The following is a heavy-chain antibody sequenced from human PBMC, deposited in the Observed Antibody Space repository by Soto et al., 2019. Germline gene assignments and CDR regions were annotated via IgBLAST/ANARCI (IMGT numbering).Heavy chain of an antibody. J-gene: IGHJ4*02. Sequence: GGSLRLSCAVSGITFSAYWMHWVRQVPGKGLTWVSRISDDGSTATYADSVKGRFIISRDNAKNTLYLEMNTLRADDSGLYYCARGPRVSSTGTGAHWGRGTLVTVSS. CDR3: ARGPRVSSTGTGAH. D-gene: IGHD1-1*01. V-gene: IGHV3-74*01. CDR2: ISDDGSTA. CDR1: GITFSAYW.